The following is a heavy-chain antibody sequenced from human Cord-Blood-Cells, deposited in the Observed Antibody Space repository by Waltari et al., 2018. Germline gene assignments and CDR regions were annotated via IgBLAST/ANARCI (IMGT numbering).Heavy chain of an antibody. Sequence: QVQLVESGGGVVQPGRSLRLSCAASGFTFSSYAMHWVRQAPGKGREWGAVISYDGSNKYYADSVKGRFTISRDNSKNTLYLQMNSLRAEDTAVYYCARDKGIDYWGQGTLVTVSS. CDR3: ARDKGIDY. V-gene: IGHV3-30*04. CDR2: ISYDGSNK. J-gene: IGHJ4*02. CDR1: GFTFSSYA.